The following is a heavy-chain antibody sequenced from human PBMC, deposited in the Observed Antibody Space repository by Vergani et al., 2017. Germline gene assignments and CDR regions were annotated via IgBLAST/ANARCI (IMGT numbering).Heavy chain of an antibody. CDR2: ISYDGTQK. V-gene: IGHV3-30*03. D-gene: IGHD1-1*01. Sequence: QVHLVESGGGVVQPGRSLRLSCVVSGFTSSYYGMHWVRQAPGKGLEWVAVISYDGTQKYYADSVKGRFTISRDNAKSTLYLQMNSLRTEDTAVYYWATKSCGTPGCEMGYFREWGQGTLVTVSS. J-gene: IGHJ1*01. CDR1: GFTSSYYG. CDR3: ATKSCGTPGCEMGYFRE.